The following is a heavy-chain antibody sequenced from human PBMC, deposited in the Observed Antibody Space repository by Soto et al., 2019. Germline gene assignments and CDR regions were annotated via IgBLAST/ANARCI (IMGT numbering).Heavy chain of an antibody. Sequence: SETLSLTCTVSGGSISSYYWSWIRQPPGKGLEWIGYIYYSGSTNYNPSLKSRVTISVDTSKNQFSLRLRSVTAADTAVYYCAKDGGKDGYFGNWFDPWGQGTQVTVSS. CDR3: AKDGGKDGYFGNWFDP. J-gene: IGHJ5*02. V-gene: IGHV4-59*12. CDR1: GGSISSYY. CDR2: IYYSGST. D-gene: IGHD5-12*01.